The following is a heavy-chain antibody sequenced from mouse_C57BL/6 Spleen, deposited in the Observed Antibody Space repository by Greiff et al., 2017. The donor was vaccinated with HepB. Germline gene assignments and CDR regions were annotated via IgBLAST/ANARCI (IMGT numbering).Heavy chain of an antibody. Sequence: VKLQQPGAELVKPGASVKLSCKASGYTFTSYWMQWVKQRPGQGLEWIGEIDPSDSYTNYNQKFKGKATLTVDTSSSTAYMQLSSLTSEDSAVYYCARRGYSNYEDFYYAMDYWGQGTSVTVSS. J-gene: IGHJ4*01. V-gene: IGHV1-50*01. CDR3: ARRGYSNYEDFYYAMDY. CDR1: GYTFTSYW. D-gene: IGHD2-5*01. CDR2: IDPSDSYT.